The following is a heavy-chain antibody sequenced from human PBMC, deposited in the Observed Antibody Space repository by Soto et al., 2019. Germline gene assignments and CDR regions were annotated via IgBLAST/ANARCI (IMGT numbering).Heavy chain of an antibody. Sequence: EVQLLESGGGLVQPGGSLRLSCAASGFIFTSYAMSWVRQAPGKGLEWVSGVSNSGGSTDYADSVKGRFFISRDNSKNTLYLQMNSLRAEDTAVYYCARSGSHDAFDIWGQGTMVTVSS. V-gene: IGHV3-23*01. CDR3: ARSGSHDAFDI. CDR1: GFIFTSYA. D-gene: IGHD5-12*01. J-gene: IGHJ3*02. CDR2: VSNSGGST.